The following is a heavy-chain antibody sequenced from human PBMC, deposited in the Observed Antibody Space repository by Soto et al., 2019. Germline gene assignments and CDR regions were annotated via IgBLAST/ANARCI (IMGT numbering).Heavy chain of an antibody. V-gene: IGHV1-69*02. CDR1: GGTFSSYT. CDR2: IIPILGIA. Sequence: QVQLVQSGAEVKKPGSSVKVSCKASGGTFSSYTISWVRQAPGQGLEWMGRIIPILGIANYAQKFQGRVTSTADKTTGTAYSELSSLGSEATAVYYRASPYDSSEYWGQGPLLTLSS. CDR3: ASPYDSSEY. D-gene: IGHD3-22*01. J-gene: IGHJ4*02.